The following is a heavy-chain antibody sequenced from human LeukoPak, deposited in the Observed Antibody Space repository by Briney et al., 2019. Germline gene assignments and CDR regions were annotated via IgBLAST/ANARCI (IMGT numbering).Heavy chain of an antibody. CDR3: VIDLGDYNDF. CDR1: GITFSSYW. CDR2: INTQGTYT. J-gene: IGHJ4*02. Sequence: GRSLRLSCAVSGITFSSYWMHWVRQDPGRGLLWVSRINTQGTYTNYADSVKGRFTISRDSAKNTLYLQMSSLRADDTAVYYCVIDLGDYNDFWGQGTLVSVSS. V-gene: IGHV3-74*01. D-gene: IGHD2-15*01.